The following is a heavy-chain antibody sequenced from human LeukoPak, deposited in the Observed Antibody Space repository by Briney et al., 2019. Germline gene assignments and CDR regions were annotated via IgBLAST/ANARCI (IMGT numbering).Heavy chain of an antibody. Sequence: PSETLSLTCAVYGGSFSGYYWSWIRQPPGKGLEWIGYIYYTGTTTYNPSLESRVTISIDTSKNHFSLKLNSLTAADTAVYYCARETSDGGWYHDYWGQGALVTVSS. CDR2: IYYTGTT. J-gene: IGHJ4*02. D-gene: IGHD6-19*01. V-gene: IGHV4-59*01. CDR3: ARETSDGGWYHDY. CDR1: GGSFSGYY.